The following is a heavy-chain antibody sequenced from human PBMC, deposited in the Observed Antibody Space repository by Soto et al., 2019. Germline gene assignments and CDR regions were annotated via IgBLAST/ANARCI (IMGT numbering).Heavy chain of an antibody. D-gene: IGHD2-15*01. Sequence: GSLRLSCAASGFTFSSYAMSWVRQAPGKGLEWVSAISGSGGSTYYADSVKGRFTISRDNSKNTLYLQMNSLRAEDTAVYYCAKDGALGYCSGGSCYLGRNWFDPWGQGTLVTVSS. CDR2: ISGSGGST. V-gene: IGHV3-23*01. CDR1: GFTFSSYA. J-gene: IGHJ5*02. CDR3: AKDGALGYCSGGSCYLGRNWFDP.